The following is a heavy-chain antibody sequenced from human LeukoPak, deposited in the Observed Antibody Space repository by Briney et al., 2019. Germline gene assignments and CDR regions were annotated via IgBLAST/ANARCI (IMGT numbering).Heavy chain of an antibody. J-gene: IGHJ5*02. CDR3: ARCSGSCYLNWFDP. Sequence: GASVKVSCKASGYTFTGYYMHWVRQAPGQGLAWMGWINPNSGGTNYAQKFQGRVTMTRDTSISTAYMELSRLRSDDTAVYYCARCSGSCYLNWFDPWGQGTLVTVSS. CDR2: INPNSGGT. D-gene: IGHD2-15*01. V-gene: IGHV1-2*02. CDR1: GYTFTGYY.